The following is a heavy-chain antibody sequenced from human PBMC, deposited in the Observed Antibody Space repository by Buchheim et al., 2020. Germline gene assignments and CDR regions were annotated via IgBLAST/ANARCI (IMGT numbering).Heavy chain of an antibody. J-gene: IGHJ6*02. CDR1: GFTFSDHY. V-gene: IGHV3-11*01. Sequence: QVQLVESGGGLVKPGGSLRLSCVASGFTFSDHYMSWVRQAPGKGLEWISNISGSGSPINYGASVRGRFTISRDNAKTSLYLQMNMLRAEDTAIYYCVRDQSNDFWSGYYNPATYSDHAMDVWGQGTT. D-gene: IGHD3-3*01. CDR2: ISGSGSPI. CDR3: VRDQSNDFWSGYYNPATYSDHAMDV.